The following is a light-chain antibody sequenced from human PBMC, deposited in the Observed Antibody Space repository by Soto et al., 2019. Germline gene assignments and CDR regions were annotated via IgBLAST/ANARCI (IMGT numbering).Light chain of an antibody. V-gene: IGKV3-20*01. CDR3: HQYGSSPYT. CDR2: GAS. J-gene: IGKJ2*01. Sequence: EIVLTQSPGTLYLSPGERATLSCRANQSVRSNYLAWYQQKPGQAPRLLIYGASTRAIGIPDRFSGSGSGTDFTLTIRRLEPEDFAVYHCHQYGSSPYTFGQGAKLEIK. CDR1: QSVRSNY.